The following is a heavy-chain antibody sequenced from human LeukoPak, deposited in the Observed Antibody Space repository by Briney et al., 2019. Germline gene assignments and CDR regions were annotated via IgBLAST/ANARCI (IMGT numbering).Heavy chain of an antibody. D-gene: IGHD4-17*01. CDR3: ARVYRDYYFDS. V-gene: IGHV3-53*01. CDR2: IYSGAST. Sequence: XSNYMSWVRQAPGKGLEWVSLIYSGASTYYADSVKGRFTISRDNSKNTLYLQMNSLRDEDTAVYYCARVYRDYYFDSWGQGTLVTVSS. J-gene: IGHJ4*02. CDR1: XSNY.